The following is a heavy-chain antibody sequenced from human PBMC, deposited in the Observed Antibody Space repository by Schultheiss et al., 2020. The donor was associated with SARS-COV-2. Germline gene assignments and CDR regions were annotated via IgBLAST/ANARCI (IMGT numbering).Heavy chain of an antibody. J-gene: IGHJ4*02. CDR3: ARDCRNNWNDRVFDY. CDR1: GGTFSSYA. V-gene: IGHV1-69*06. D-gene: IGHD1-1*01. Sequence: SVKVSCKAAGGTFSSYAISWVRQAPGQGLEWMGGIIPIFGTANYAQKFQGRVTITADKSTSTAYMELSSLRSEDTAVYYCARDCRNNWNDRVFDYWGQGTLVTVSS. CDR2: IIPIFGTA.